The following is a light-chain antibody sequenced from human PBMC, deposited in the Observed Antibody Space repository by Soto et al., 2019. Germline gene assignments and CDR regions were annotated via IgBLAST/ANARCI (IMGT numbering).Light chain of an antibody. CDR1: QTVSTNF. CDR3: QQYGNSPLT. V-gene: IGKV3-20*01. J-gene: IGKJ1*01. Sequence: EIVLTQSPGTRSLSPGERATLSCRASQTVSTNFLAWYQQKPGQAPRLLIYGASSRATGTPDRFSGSGSGTDFTLTISRLEPEDFGVFFCQQYGNSPLTFGQGTKVDI. CDR2: GAS.